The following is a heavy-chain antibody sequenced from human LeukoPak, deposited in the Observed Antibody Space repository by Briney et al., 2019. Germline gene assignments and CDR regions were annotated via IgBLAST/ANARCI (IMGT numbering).Heavy chain of an antibody. CDR3: ARGPRVAAAGTGGGAFDY. V-gene: IGHV3-33*01. D-gene: IGHD6-13*01. CDR1: GFTFSSYG. CDR2: IWYDGSNK. J-gene: IGHJ4*02. Sequence: AGGSLRLSCAASGFTFSSYGMHWVRQAPGKGLEWVAVIWYDGSNKYYADSVKGRFTISRDNSKNTLYLQMNSLRAEDTAVYYCARGPRVAAAGTGGGAFDYWGQGTLVTVSS.